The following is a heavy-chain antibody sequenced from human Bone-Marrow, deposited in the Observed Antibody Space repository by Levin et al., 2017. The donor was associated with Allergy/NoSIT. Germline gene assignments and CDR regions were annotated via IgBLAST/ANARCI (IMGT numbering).Heavy chain of an antibody. CDR2: INSDGSIT. V-gene: IGHV3-74*03. CDR3: ARFGGDGNSFDY. D-gene: IGHD3-16*01. Sequence: GGSLRLSCAASEFTFSSYWMHWVRQAPGKGLVWVSRINSDGSITTYADSVRGRFTISRDNAKNTLSLQMNSLRVEDTAVYYCARFGGDGNSFDYWGQGTLVTVSS. CDR1: EFTFSSYW. J-gene: IGHJ4*02.